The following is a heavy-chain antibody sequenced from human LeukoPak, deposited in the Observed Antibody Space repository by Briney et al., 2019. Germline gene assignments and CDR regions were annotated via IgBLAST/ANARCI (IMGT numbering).Heavy chain of an antibody. J-gene: IGHJ4*02. CDR2: INSDGSNT. Sequence: GGSLRLSLAASGFTFSSYWMNWVRQAPGKGPVWVSRINSDGSNTGYADSVKGRFTISRDNAKNTLYLQMNSLRAEDTAVYYCARVSQNRELDYWGQGTLVTVSS. V-gene: IGHV3-74*01. D-gene: IGHD1-26*01. CDR1: GFTFSSYW. CDR3: ARVSQNRELDY.